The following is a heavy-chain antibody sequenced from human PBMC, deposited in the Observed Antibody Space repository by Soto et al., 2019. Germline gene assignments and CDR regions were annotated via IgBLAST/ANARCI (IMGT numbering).Heavy chain of an antibody. J-gene: IGHJ6*02. CDR2: ISGSGGST. Sequence: PGGSLRLSCAASGFTFSSYAMSWARQAPGKGLEWVSAISGSGGSTYYADSVKGRFTISRDNSKNTLYLQMNSLRAEDTAVYYCAKPGYSYAYYYGMDVWGRGTTVTVSS. CDR3: AKPGYSYAYYYGMDV. D-gene: IGHD5-18*01. CDR1: GFTFSSYA. V-gene: IGHV3-23*01.